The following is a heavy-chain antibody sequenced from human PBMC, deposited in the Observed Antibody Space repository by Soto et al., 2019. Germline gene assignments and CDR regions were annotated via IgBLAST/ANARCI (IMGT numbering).Heavy chain of an antibody. D-gene: IGHD6-19*01. J-gene: IGHJ4*02. CDR1: ENTFISYL. CDR2: IYPGDSDI. Sequence: DSLKVTWLCSENTFISYLIALMCQMPGKGLERMGIIYPGDSDIRYNPSFQGQVTISADKSISTAYLQWSSLKASDTAMYYCARITAEAGTGFDFCGQRTRVTVSS. CDR3: ARITAEAGTGFDF. V-gene: IGHV5-51*01.